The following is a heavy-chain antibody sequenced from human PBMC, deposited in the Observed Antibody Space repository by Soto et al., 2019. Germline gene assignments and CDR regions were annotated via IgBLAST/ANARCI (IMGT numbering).Heavy chain of an antibody. CDR2: ISGSGGST. V-gene: IGHV3-23*01. J-gene: IGHJ6*04. Sequence: GGSLRLSCAASGFTFSSYAMSWVRQAPGKGLEWVSAISGSGGSTYYADSVKGRFTISRDNSKNTLYLQMNSLRAEDTAVYYCAKDRLPGYCSSTSCSSTTDVWGKGTTVTVSS. CDR3: AKDRLPGYCSSTSCSSTTDV. CDR1: GFTFSSYA. D-gene: IGHD2-2*01.